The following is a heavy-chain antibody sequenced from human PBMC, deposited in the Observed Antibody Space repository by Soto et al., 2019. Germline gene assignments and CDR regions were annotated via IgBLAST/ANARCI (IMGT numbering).Heavy chain of an antibody. Sequence: APVKVSCKASGGTFSSYAISWVRQAPGQGLEWMGGIIPIFGTANYAQKFQGRVTITADESTSTAYMELSSLRSEDTAVYYCARDGGRDYYDSSGYHNWFDPWGQGTLVTVSS. CDR2: IIPIFGTA. J-gene: IGHJ5*02. V-gene: IGHV1-69*13. D-gene: IGHD3-22*01. CDR1: GGTFSSYA. CDR3: ARDGGRDYYDSSGYHNWFDP.